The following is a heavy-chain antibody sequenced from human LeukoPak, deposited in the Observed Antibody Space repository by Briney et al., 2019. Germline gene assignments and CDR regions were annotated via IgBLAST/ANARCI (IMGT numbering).Heavy chain of an antibody. Sequence: PGGSLRLSCAASGFTFSSYAMSWVRQAPGKGLEWVSAISGSGGSTYYADSVKGRFTISRDNSKNTLYLQMNSLRAEDTAVYYCARDFNYYDSSGYHKDDAFDIWGQGTMVTVSS. J-gene: IGHJ3*02. CDR2: ISGSGGST. V-gene: IGHV3-23*01. CDR3: ARDFNYYDSSGYHKDDAFDI. D-gene: IGHD3-22*01. CDR1: GFTFSSYA.